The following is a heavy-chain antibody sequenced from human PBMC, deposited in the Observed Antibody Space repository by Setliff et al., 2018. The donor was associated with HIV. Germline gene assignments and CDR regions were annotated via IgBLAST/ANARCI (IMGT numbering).Heavy chain of an antibody. CDR1: GISVSSGSYF. J-gene: IGHJ4*02. Sequence: LSLTCTVAGISVSSGSYFWTWIRQPAGKGLEWIGRIYTSGITNYNPSLKSRVTISVDTSKNQFSLKLSSVTAADTAVYYCATYSASWPDYWGQGTLVTVSS. CDR3: ATYSASWPDY. CDR2: IYTSGIT. D-gene: IGHD6-13*01. V-gene: IGHV4-61*02.